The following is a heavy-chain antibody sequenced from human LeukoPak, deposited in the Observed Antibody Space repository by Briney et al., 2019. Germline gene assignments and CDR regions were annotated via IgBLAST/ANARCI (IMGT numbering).Heavy chain of an antibody. D-gene: IGHD6-19*01. CDR2: ISNTGST. V-gene: IGHV4-59*08. CDR1: GGPISSYY. Sequence: SETLSLTCTVSGGPISSYYWSWIRQPPGKGLEWIGYISNTGSTNYNPSLKSRVAISLDTSKSQFSLQLSSVTAADTAVYFCARYSGGWPYYFDYWGQGTLVTVSS. J-gene: IGHJ4*02. CDR3: ARYSGGWPYYFDY.